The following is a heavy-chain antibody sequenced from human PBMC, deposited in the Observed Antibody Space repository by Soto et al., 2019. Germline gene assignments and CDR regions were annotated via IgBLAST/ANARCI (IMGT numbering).Heavy chain of an antibody. CDR2: IIPILGAT. CDR1: GSTFSSYT. D-gene: IGHD2-2*01. CDR3: ALLGVVVPAATFYYYDMDV. Sequence: QVQLVQSGAEVKRPGSSVKVSCKASGSTFSSYTFNWVRQAPGQGLEWIGRIIPILGATHYAENFQGRVTFPAGTSTSTVYMELSSLRSGDTAMYFCALLGVVVPAATFYYYDMDVWGQGTIVTVSS. J-gene: IGHJ6*02. V-gene: IGHV1-69*08.